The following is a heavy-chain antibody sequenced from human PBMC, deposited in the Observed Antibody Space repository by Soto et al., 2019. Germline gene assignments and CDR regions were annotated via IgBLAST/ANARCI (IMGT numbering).Heavy chain of an antibody. CDR1: GFTFSSYW. J-gene: IGHJ4*02. Sequence: GGSLRLSCVASGFTFSSYWMHWVRQDPGKGLVWVSSSSESGGNTQYADSVKGRFTVSRDNAQNSLFLLMNSLRAEDTAVYYCARDKDWAFDYWGQGTLVTVSS. D-gene: IGHD3-9*01. V-gene: IGHV3-74*03. CDR3: ARDKDWAFDY. CDR2: SSESGGNT.